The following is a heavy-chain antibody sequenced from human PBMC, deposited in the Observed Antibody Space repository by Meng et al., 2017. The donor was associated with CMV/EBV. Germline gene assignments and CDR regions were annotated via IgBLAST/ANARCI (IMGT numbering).Heavy chain of an antibody. CDR1: GFTFSNAW. Sequence: GESLKISCAASGFTFSNAWMSWVRQAPGKGLEWVAVISYDGSNKYYADSVKGRFTISRDNSKNTLYLQMNSLRAEDTAVYYCARMDIVVVPAAILVGAFDIWGQGTMVTVSS. V-gene: IGHV3-30-3*01. D-gene: IGHD2-2*02. CDR3: ARMDIVVVPAAILVGAFDI. CDR2: ISYDGSNK. J-gene: IGHJ3*02.